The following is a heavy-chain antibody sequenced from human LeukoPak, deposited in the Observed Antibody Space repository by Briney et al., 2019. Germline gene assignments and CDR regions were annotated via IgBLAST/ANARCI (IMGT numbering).Heavy chain of an antibody. J-gene: IGHJ4*02. Sequence: ASVKVSCKASGYTFTGYYMHWVRQAPGQGLEWMGWINPNSGGTNYAQKFQGRVTMTRDTSISTAYMELSRLRSDGTAVYYCARVVPNYDFWSGYYFGYWGQGTLVTVSS. CDR3: ARVVPNYDFWSGYYFGY. V-gene: IGHV1-2*02. CDR2: INPNSGGT. D-gene: IGHD3-3*01. CDR1: GYTFTGYY.